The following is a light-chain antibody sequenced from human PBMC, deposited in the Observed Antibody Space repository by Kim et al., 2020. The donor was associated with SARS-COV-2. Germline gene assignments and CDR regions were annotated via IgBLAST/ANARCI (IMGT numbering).Light chain of an antibody. CDR3: QQYYSYPIT. V-gene: IGKV1-8*01. CDR2: AAS. CDR1: QGISSY. J-gene: IGKJ5*01. Sequence: AATGDRVTITCRASQGISSYLAWYQQKPGKAPKLLIYAASTLQSGVPSRFSGSGSGTDFTLTISCLQSEDFATYYCQQYYSYPITFGQGTRLEIK.